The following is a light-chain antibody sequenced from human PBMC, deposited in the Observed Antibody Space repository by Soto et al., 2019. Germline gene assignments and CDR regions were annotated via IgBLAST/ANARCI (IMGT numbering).Light chain of an antibody. V-gene: IGKV3-20*01. J-gene: IGKJ5*01. CDR1: QSVSSNL. CDR3: QRNYRAGT. CDR2: GAT. Sequence: EPALTEAPGSLTLPSGERATLSCRASQSVSSNLLACYQQNPGQAPRLLIYGATSRATSIPDRISGSGSGTDSTLASSRVQAEDYAEYCCQRNYRAGTFGQGTRLEIK.